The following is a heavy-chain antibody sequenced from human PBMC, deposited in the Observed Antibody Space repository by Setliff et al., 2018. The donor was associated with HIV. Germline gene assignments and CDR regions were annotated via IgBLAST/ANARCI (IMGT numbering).Heavy chain of an antibody. Sequence: GSLRLSCAASGFTFSDHYMDWVRQAPGKGLEWVGRTKNKDNSFTTEYAASVKGRFTISRDDSKNSLSLHMNSLKTEDTAVYYCAVWIREVISWGRGTLVTVSS. CDR1: GFTFSDHY. J-gene: IGHJ5*02. CDR2: TKNKDNSFTT. V-gene: IGHV3-72*01. CDR3: AVWIREVIS. D-gene: IGHD3-10*01.